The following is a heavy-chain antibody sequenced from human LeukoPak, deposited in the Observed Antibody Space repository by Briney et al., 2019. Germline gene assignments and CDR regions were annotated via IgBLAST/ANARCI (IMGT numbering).Heavy chain of an antibody. J-gene: IGHJ3*02. D-gene: IGHD6-6*01. V-gene: IGHV4-59*01. Sequence: SETLSLTCAVYGGSFSGYHWSWIRQPPGKGLEWIGYIYYSGSTNYNPSLKSRVTISVDTSKNQFYLKLSSVTAADTAVYYCARARPLDAFDIWGQGTMVTVSS. CDR3: ARARPLDAFDI. CDR1: GGSFSGYH. CDR2: IYYSGST.